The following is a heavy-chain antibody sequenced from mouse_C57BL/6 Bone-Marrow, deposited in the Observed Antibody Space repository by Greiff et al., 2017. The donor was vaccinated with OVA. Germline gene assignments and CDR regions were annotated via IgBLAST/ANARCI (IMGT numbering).Heavy chain of an antibody. D-gene: IGHD1-1*01. J-gene: IGHJ4*01. V-gene: IGHV1-76*01. Sequence: QVQLQQSGAELVRPGASVKLSCKASGYTFTDYYINWVKQRPGQGLEWIARIYPGSGNTYYNEKFKGKATLTAEKSSSTAYMQLSSLTSEDSAVYFCARWGTTVVAESMDYWGQGTSVTVSS. CDR2: IYPGSGNT. CDR1: GYTFTDYY. CDR3: ARWGTTVVAESMDY.